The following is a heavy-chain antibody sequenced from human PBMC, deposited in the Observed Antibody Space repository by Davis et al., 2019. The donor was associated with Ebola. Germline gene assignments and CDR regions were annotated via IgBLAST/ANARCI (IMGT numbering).Heavy chain of an antibody. CDR3: ARLDIPHYYYGMDV. V-gene: IGHV5-51*01. CDR1: GNSFTSHW. CDR2: IYTGDSDT. Sequence: GESLKISCKDSGNSFTSHWIGWVRQMPGKGLDWMGIIYTGDSDTRYSPSFRGQVIISADKSISTAYLQWSSLKASDTAMYYCARLDIPHYYYGMDVWGKGTTVTVSS. J-gene: IGHJ6*04.